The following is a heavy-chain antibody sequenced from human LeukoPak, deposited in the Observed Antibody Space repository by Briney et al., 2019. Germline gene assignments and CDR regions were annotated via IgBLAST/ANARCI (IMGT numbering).Heavy chain of an antibody. CDR1: GFTFSNYA. CDR2: ISGSGGST. J-gene: IGHJ4*02. CDR3: AKEGYRSGGSCYAYFDY. V-gene: IGHV3-23*01. D-gene: IGHD2-15*01. Sequence: PGGSLRLSCAASGFTFSNYAMSWVRQAPGKGLEWVSAISGSGGSTYYADSVKGRFTISRDNSKNTLYLQMNSLRAEDTAVYYCAKEGYRSGGSCYAYFDYWGQGTLVTVSS.